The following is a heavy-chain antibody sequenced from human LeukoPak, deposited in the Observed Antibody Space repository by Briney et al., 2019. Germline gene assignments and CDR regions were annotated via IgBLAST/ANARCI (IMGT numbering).Heavy chain of an antibody. CDR2: IYYSGST. CDR3: ARTLGYCSSTSCYPYYFDY. V-gene: IGHV4-39*01. Sequence: SETLSLTCTVSGGSISSSSYYWGWIRQPPGKGLEWIGSIYYSGSTYYNPSLKSRVTISVDTSKNRFSLKLSSVTAADTAVYYCARTLGYCSSTSCYPYYFDYWGQGTLVTVSS. D-gene: IGHD2-2*01. CDR1: GGSISSSSYY. J-gene: IGHJ4*02.